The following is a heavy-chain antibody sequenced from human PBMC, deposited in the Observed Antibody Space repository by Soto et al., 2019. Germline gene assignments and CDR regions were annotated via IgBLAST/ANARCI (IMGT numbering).Heavy chain of an antibody. CDR3: ARPPGYSSERGDY. J-gene: IGHJ4*02. Sequence: QVQLVQSGAEVKKPGASVKVSCKASGYTFTSYAMHWVRQAPGQRLEWMGWINAGNGNTKYSQKFKGRVTITRDTSESTAYMELSSLRSEDTAVYYCARPPGYSSERGDYWGQGTLVTVSS. V-gene: IGHV1-3*01. CDR1: GYTFTSYA. CDR2: INAGNGNT. D-gene: IGHD6-25*01.